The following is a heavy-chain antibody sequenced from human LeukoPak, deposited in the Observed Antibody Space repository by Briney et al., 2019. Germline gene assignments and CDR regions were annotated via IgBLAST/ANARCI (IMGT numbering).Heavy chain of an antibody. D-gene: IGHD3-16*02. CDR3: ARAKKRLGELSLDY. CDR1: GGSFSGYY. CDR2: INHSGST. V-gene: IGHV4-34*01. J-gene: IGHJ4*02. Sequence: SETLSLTCAVYGGSFSGYYWSWIRQPPGKGLEWIGEINHSGSTNDNPSLKSRVTISVDTSKNQFSLKLSSVTAADTAVYYCARAKKRLGELSLDYWGQGTLVTVSS.